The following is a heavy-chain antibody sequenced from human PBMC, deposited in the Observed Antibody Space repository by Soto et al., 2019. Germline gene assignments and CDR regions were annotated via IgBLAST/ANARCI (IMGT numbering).Heavy chain of an antibody. Sequence: SETLSLTCAVYGGSFSGYYWSWIRQPPGKGLEWIGEINHSGSTNYNPSLKSRVTISVDTSKNQFSLKLSSVTAADTAVYYCARGDSSSGYYARLNYFDYWGQGTLVTVSS. CDR3: ARGDSSSGYYARLNYFDY. CDR1: GGSFSGYY. J-gene: IGHJ4*02. CDR2: INHSGST. V-gene: IGHV4-34*01. D-gene: IGHD3-22*01.